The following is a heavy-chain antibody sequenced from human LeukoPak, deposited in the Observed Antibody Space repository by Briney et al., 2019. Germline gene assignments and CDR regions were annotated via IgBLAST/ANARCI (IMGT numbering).Heavy chain of an antibody. CDR3: ARGWELLRAFDI. CDR1: GGSISSSSYY. V-gene: IGHV4-39*01. J-gene: IGHJ3*02. Sequence: SETLSLTCTVSGGSISSSSYYWGWIRQPPGKGLEWIGSIYYSGSTYYNPSLQSRVTISVDTSKNQFSLKLSSVTAADTAVYYCARGWELLRAFDIWGQGTMVTVSS. CDR2: IYYSGST. D-gene: IGHD1-26*01.